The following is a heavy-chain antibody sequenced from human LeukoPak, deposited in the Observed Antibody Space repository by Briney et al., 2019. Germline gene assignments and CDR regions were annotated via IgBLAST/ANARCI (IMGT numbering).Heavy chain of an antibody. CDR3: AKDVLLVSGSGSYCDY. CDR2: IKQDGSEK. V-gene: IGHV3-7*03. J-gene: IGHJ4*02. Sequence: PGGSLRLSCAASGFDFTLYWMSWVRQAPGKGLEWVANIKQDGSEKYYVDSVKGRFTISRDNAKNSLYLQMNSLRAEDTALYYCAKDVLLVSGSGSYCDYWGQGTLVTVSS. D-gene: IGHD3-10*01. CDR1: GFDFTLYW.